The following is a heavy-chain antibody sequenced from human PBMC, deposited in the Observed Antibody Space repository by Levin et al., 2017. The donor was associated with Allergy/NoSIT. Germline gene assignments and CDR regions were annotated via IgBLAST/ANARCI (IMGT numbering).Heavy chain of an antibody. CDR2: IGTAGDT. CDR3: ARSLGYSGFDDAFDI. J-gene: IGHJ3*02. D-gene: IGHD5-12*01. Sequence: GESLKISCAASGFTFSSYDMHSVRQATGKGLEWVSAIGTAGDTYYPGSVKGRFTISRENAKNSLYLQMNSLRAGDTAVYYCARSLGYSGFDDAFDIWGQGTMVTVSS. V-gene: IGHV3-13*01. CDR1: GFTFSSYD.